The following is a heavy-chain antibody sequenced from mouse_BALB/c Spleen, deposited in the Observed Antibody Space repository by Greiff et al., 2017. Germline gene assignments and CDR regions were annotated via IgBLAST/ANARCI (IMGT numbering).Heavy chain of an antibody. D-gene: IGHD2-3*01. CDR1: GFNIKDTY. V-gene: IGHV14-3*02. J-gene: IGHJ3*01. CDR3: ARKWLLTPFAY. Sequence: EVKLMESGAELVKPGASVKLSCTASGFNIKDTYMHWVKQRPEQGLEWIGRIDPANGNTKYDPKFQGKATITADTSSNTAYLQLSSLTSEDTAVYYCARKWLLTPFAYWGQGTLVTVSA. CDR2: IDPANGNT.